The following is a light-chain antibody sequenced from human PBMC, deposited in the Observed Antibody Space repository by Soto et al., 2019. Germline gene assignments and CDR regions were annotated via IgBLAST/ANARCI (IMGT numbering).Light chain of an antibody. Sequence: DIVMTQSPDSLAVSLGERATINCKSSQSVLYSSNNKNYLAWYQQKPGQPPKLLIYWSFTRESGVPDRFSGSGSGTDFTLTISSLQAEDVAVYYCQPYYTNALTFGGGTKVGVK. CDR3: QPYYTNALT. CDR2: WSF. J-gene: IGKJ4*01. CDR1: QSVLYSSNNKNY. V-gene: IGKV4-1*01.